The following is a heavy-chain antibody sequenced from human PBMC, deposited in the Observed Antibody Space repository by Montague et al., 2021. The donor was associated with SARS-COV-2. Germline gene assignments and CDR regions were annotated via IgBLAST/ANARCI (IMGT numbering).Heavy chain of an antibody. CDR1: GDSFDSDNFF. CDR3: ARHRRYDVVTYYPDF. J-gene: IGHJ4*02. D-gene: IGHD3-9*01. CDR2: ISNGGRT. Sequence: SETLSLTCGVSGDSFDSDNFFWGWIRQPPGKRLEWIGVISNGGRTFDNPSLKSRVTISVHTSRNQLSLNVKSVTAADTAVYYCARHRRYDVVTYYPDFWGQGILVTVSS. V-gene: IGHV4-39*01.